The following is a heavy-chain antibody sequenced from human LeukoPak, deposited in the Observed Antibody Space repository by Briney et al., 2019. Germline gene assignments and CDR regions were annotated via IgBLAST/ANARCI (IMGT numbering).Heavy chain of an antibody. D-gene: IGHD3-3*01. Sequence: SETLSLTCTVSGGSISSYYWSWIRQPPGKGLEWIGYIYYSGSTNYNPSLKSRVTISVDTSKNQFSLKLSSVTAADTAVYYCARGTGGYYDFWSGPTYYYYMDVWGKGTTVTVSS. CDR2: IYYSGST. J-gene: IGHJ6*03. V-gene: IGHV4-59*01. CDR3: ARGTGGYYDFWSGPTYYYYMDV. CDR1: GGSISSYY.